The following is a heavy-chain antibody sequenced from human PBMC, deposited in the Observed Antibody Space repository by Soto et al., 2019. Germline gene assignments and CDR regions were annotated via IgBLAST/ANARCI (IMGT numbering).Heavy chain of an antibody. CDR2: IYYSGST. Sequence: KASETLSLTCTVSGGSISSGDYYWSWIRQPPGKGLEWIGYIYYSGSTYYNPSLKSRVTISVDTSKNQFSLKLSSVTAADTAVYYCARDRGRRYGMDVWGQGTTVTVSS. V-gene: IGHV4-30-4*01. CDR1: GGSISSGDYY. J-gene: IGHJ6*02. D-gene: IGHD3-10*01. CDR3: ARDRGRRYGMDV.